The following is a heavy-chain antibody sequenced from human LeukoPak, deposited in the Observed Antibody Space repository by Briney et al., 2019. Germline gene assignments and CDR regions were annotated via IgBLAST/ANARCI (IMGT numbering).Heavy chain of an antibody. CDR3: ARESVSGYYFDY. CDR1: GYTFTGYY. V-gene: IGHV1-2*02. D-gene: IGHD3-3*01. CDR2: INPTSGGT. J-gene: IGHJ4*02. Sequence: GASVKVSCKASGYTFTGYYMHWARQAPGQGLEWMGYINPTSGGTNYAQRFRGRVTMTRDTSISTAYMELSRLRSDDTAVYYCARESVSGYYFDYWGQGTLVTVSS.